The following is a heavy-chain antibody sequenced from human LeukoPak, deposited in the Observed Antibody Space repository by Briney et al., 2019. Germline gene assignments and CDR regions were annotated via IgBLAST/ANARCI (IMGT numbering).Heavy chain of an antibody. D-gene: IGHD6-19*01. CDR1: GYTFTSYD. V-gene: IGHV1-8*01. Sequence: ASVKVSCKASGYTFTSYDINWVRQATGQGLEWMGWMNPNSGNTGYAQKFQGRVTMTRDTSTSTVYMELSSLRSEDTAVYYCARDDPLDKISSGWGPWGQGTLVTVSS. CDR3: ARDDPLDKISSGWGP. J-gene: IGHJ5*02. CDR2: MNPNSGNT.